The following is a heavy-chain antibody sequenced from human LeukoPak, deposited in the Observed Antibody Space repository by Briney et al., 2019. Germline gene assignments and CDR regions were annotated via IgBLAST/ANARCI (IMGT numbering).Heavy chain of an antibody. CDR1: GFTFSSYA. V-gene: IGHV3-23*01. D-gene: IGHD1-1*01. CDR3: TTKLLGGTTTTRRDY. Sequence: GGSLRLSCAASGFTFSSYAMSWVRQAPGKGLEWVSAISGSGGSTYYADSVKGRFTISRDNSKNTLYLQMNSLRAEDTAVYYCTTKLLGGTTTTRRDYWGQGTLVTVSS. J-gene: IGHJ4*02. CDR2: ISGSGGST.